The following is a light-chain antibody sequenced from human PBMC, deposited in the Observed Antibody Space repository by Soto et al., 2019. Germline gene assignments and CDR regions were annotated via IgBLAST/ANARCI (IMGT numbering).Light chain of an antibody. CDR1: QSVTSN. J-gene: IGKJ3*01. V-gene: IGKV3-15*01. Sequence: IVMTQSPATLSVSPGERATLSCRASQSVTSNLAWYQQKPGQAPRLLIHGATTRATGVPARFSGSGSGTEFTLTISSLQSEDFATYYCQQTHSLPLSFGPGTKVDIK. CDR2: GAT. CDR3: QQTHSLPLS.